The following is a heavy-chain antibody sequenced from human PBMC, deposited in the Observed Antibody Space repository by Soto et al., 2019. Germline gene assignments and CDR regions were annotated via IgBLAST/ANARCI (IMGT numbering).Heavy chain of an antibody. Sequence: PSETLSLTCTVSGGSISSYYWSWIRQPPGKGLEWIGYIYYSGSTNYNPSLKSRVTISVDTSKNQFSLKLSSVTAADTAVYYRARDRSAATIGLFDYWGQGTLVTVSS. V-gene: IGHV4-59*01. CDR2: IYYSGST. D-gene: IGHD5-12*01. CDR3: ARDRSAATIGLFDY. CDR1: GGSISSYY. J-gene: IGHJ4*02.